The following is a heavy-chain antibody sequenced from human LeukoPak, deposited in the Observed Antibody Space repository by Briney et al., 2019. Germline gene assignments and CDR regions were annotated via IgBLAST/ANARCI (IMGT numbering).Heavy chain of an antibody. D-gene: IGHD4-17*01. V-gene: IGHV1-2*06. J-gene: IGHJ4*02. Sequence: ASVKVSCKASGYTFTGYYMHWVRQAPGQGLEWMGRINPNSGGTNYAQKFQGRVTMTRDTSISTAYMELSRLRSDDTAVYYCAISTVTLRVFDYWGQGTLVTVS. CDR2: INPNSGGT. CDR1: GYTFTGYY. CDR3: AISTVTLRVFDY.